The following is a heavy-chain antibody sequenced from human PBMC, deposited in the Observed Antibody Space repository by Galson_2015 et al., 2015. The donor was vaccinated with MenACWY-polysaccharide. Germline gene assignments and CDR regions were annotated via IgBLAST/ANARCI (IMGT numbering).Heavy chain of an antibody. CDR3: TRDDPYGYSNAFDI. CDR1: GFTFGDYA. D-gene: IGHD1-26*01. CDR2: IRCNAYGGTT. Sequence: SLRLSCAASGFTFGDYAMSWLRQAPGKGLEWVGFIRCNAYGGTTEYAASVKGRFTISRDDSKSIAYLQMNSLKTEDTAVYYCTRDDPYGYSNAFDIWGQGTMVTVSS. J-gene: IGHJ3*02. V-gene: IGHV3-49*03.